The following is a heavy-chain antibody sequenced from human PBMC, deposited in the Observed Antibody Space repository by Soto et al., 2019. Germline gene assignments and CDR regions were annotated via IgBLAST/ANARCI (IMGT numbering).Heavy chain of an antibody. V-gene: IGHV4-59*08. CDR1: GGSSSNYY. J-gene: IGHJ5*02. Sequence: PSETLSLTCTVSGGSSSNYYWSWIRQPPGKGLEWVGYTYYDGTARHNPSLKSRVTISLETSRSQFSLRLTSVTAADTAVYYCARLGKYFQPLEPWGPGTLVTVSS. D-gene: IGHD3-9*01. CDR3: ARLGKYFQPLEP. CDR2: TYYDGTA.